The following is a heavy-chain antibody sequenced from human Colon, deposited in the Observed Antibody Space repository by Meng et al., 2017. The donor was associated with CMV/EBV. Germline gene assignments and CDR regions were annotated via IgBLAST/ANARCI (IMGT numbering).Heavy chain of an antibody. CDR1: SYPFTDYY. J-gene: IGHJ5*02. V-gene: IGHV1-2*02. CDR2: INPNSGGT. D-gene: IGHD3-3*01. Sequence: QASSYPFTDYYIHWVRQAPGQGLEWMGWINPNSGGTNYAQKFEGRVTMTRDTSISTAYMEMRRLTSDDTAVYYCARDWLGFEVWFGPWGQGTLVTVSS. CDR3: ARDWLGFEVWFGP.